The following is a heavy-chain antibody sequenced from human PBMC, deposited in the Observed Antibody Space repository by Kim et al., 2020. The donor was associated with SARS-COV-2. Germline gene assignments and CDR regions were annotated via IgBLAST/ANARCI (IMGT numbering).Heavy chain of an antibody. D-gene: IGHD6-13*01. CDR2: ISSSSSYI. CDR1: GFTFSSYS. J-gene: IGHJ6*02. Sequence: GGSLRLSCAASGFTFSSYSMNWVRQAPGKGLEWVSSISSSSSYIYYADSVKGRFTISRDNAKNSLYLQMNSLRAEDTAVYYCARDRYSSSWYYCYYGMDVWGQGTTVTVSS. V-gene: IGHV3-21*01. CDR3: ARDRYSSSWYYCYYGMDV.